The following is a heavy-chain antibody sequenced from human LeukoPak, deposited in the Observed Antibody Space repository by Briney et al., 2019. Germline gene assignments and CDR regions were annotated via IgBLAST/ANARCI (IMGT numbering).Heavy chain of an antibody. Sequence: GGSLRLSCAASGFIFSSYWMSWVRQAPGKGLEWVGNIKEDGSEKYYVDSVKGRFTISRDKAKNSLYLQMNSLRAEDTAVYYCARHYNSGSPDSWGQGTLVTVSS. CDR1: GFIFSSYW. V-gene: IGHV3-7*01. CDR3: ARHYNSGSPDS. J-gene: IGHJ4*02. CDR2: IKEDGSEK. D-gene: IGHD3-10*01.